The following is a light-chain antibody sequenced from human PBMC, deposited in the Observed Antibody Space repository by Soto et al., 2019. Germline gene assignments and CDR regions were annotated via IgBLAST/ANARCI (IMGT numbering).Light chain of an antibody. V-gene: IGKV3-15*01. CDR2: GPA. CDR3: QQYHNWPIT. CDR1: ESVLDY. J-gene: IGKJ5*01. Sequence: EIVLTQSPATLSAYPGERANLSCRASESVLDYLAWFQQRPGQSPRLLTYGPATRATGIPGRFRGSGSGTEFTLTITSLQSEDFAVYYCQQYHNWPITSGQGTRLEI.